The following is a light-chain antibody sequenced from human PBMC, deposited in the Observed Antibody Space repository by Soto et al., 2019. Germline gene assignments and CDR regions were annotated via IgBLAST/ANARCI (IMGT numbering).Light chain of an antibody. J-gene: IGKJ1*01. CDR1: QSFRGL. Sequence: EVVLTQSPVTLSLSPGERATLSCRASQSFRGLLAWYQQKPGQAPRLLIYDASSRATGIPDRFSGSGSGTDFTLTIRRLEPEDFAVYYCQQYGSSYPWTVGQGTKVDIK. CDR3: QQYGSSYPWT. V-gene: IGKV3-20*01. CDR2: DAS.